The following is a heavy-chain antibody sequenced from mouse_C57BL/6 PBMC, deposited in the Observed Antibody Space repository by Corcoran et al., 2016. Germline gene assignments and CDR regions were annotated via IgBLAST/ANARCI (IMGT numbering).Heavy chain of an antibody. CDR3: ARNYYGSSYWYFNV. D-gene: IGHD1-1*01. CDR1: SYTFTSYV. Sequence: VQLQQSGAELSRHGSSVKLSCKASSYTFTSYVISWEKQRTGHCIEWSGEIYPRSGNTYYNDKFKGKATLTADKSSIKAYMELRSLTSEDSAVYFCARNYYGSSYWYFNVWGTGTTVTVSS. CDR2: IYPRSGNT. V-gene: IGHV1-81*01. J-gene: IGHJ1*03.